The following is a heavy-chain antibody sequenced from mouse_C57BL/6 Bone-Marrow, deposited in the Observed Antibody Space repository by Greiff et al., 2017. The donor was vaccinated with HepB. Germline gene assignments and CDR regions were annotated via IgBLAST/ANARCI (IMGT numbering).Heavy chain of an antibody. Sequence: QVQLQQSGAELVKPGASVKLSCKASGYTFTSYWMHWVKQRPGQGLEWIGMIHPNSGSTNYNEKFKSKATLTVDKSSSTAYMQLSSLTSEDSAVYYCARVGWLLRYFDVWGTGTTVTVSS. D-gene: IGHD2-3*01. CDR3: ARVGWLLRYFDV. CDR2: IHPNSGST. V-gene: IGHV1-64*01. CDR1: GYTFTSYW. J-gene: IGHJ1*03.